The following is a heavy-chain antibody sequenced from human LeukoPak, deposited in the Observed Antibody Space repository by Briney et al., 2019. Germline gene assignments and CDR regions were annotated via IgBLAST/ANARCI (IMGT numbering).Heavy chain of an antibody. CDR1: GGSISSGDYH. J-gene: IGHJ4*02. V-gene: IGHV4-30-4*01. Sequence: SQTLSLTCTVSGGSISSGDYHWSWIRQPPGKGLEWIGYIYYSGSTYYNPSLKSRVTISVDTSKNQFSLKLSSVTAADTAVYYCARGGEYSSGWYGYWGQGTLVTVSS. D-gene: IGHD6-19*01. CDR2: IYYSGST. CDR3: ARGGEYSSGWYGY.